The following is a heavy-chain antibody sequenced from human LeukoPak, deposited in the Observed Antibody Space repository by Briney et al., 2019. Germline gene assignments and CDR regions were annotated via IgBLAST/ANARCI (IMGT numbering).Heavy chain of an antibody. V-gene: IGHV3-23*01. CDR3: AKDQRSGEYDYGWGPFDI. D-gene: IGHD3-10*01. J-gene: IGHJ3*02. CDR1: GFTFSNYA. CDR2: ISASAGTA. Sequence: GGSLRLSCEVSGFTFSNYAMNWVRQAPGKGLEWVSSISASAGTAFSGASVKGPFTISRVNAENTLYLQMDSLRADDTAIYYCAKDQRSGEYDYGWGPFDIWGQGTMVTVSS.